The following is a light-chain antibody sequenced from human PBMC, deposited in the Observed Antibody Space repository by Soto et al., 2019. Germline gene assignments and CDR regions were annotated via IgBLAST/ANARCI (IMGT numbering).Light chain of an antibody. CDR3: QQYNKWPPWT. CDR2: GAS. Sequence: EIVMTQSPATLSVSPGERATLSCRASQSVSSNLAWYQQKPGQAPRLLIYGASTRATGIPARFSGSGSGTECTLTISSLQSEDFAVYYCQQYNKWPPWTFGHGTKVEIK. J-gene: IGKJ1*01. CDR1: QSVSSN. V-gene: IGKV3-15*01.